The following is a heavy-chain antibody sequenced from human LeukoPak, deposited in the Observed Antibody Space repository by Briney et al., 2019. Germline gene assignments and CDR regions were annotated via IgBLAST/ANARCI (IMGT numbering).Heavy chain of an antibody. CDR1: GGSFSGYY. D-gene: IGHD6-19*01. J-gene: IGHJ4*02. CDR2: INHSGST. Sequence: SETLSPTCAVYGGSFSGYYWSWIRQPPGKGLEWIGEINHSGSTNYNPSLKSRVTISVDTSKNQFSLKLSSVTAADTAVYYCARARYSSGWAGQEFDYWGQGTLVTVSS. V-gene: IGHV4-34*01. CDR3: ARARYSSGWAGQEFDY.